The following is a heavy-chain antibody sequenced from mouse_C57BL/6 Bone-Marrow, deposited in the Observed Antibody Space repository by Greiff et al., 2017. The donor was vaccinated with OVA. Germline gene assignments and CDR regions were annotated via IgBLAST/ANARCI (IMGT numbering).Heavy chain of an antibody. V-gene: IGHV1-64*01. CDR2: IHHNSGST. CDR3: ARDFLSY. Sequence: QVQLQQPGAELVKPGASVKLSCKASGYTFTSYWMQWVKQRPGQGLEWIGMIHHNSGSTKYNKKFKSKATMTVDKSSITSFMQLSSLTSENSAVYYCARDFLSYWGQGTLVTVSA. J-gene: IGHJ3*01. CDR1: GYTFTSYW.